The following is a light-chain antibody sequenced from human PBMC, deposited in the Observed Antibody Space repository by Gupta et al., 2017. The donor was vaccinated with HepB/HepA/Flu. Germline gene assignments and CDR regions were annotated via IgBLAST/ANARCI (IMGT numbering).Light chain of an antibody. CDR1: QSVGANF. CDR3: QQYATSPLT. CDR2: VAS. V-gene: IGKV3-20*01. J-gene: IGKJ4*01. Sequence: EIVLTQSPGTLSLSPGERASLSCRASQSVGANFLAWYQQKPGQAPRLLISVASSRATGIPDRFSGSGSGTDFTLTISRLEPEDFAVYYCQQYATSPLTFAGGTKVEIK.